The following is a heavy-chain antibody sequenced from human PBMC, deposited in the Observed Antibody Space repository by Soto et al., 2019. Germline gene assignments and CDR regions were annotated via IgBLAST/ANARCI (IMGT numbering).Heavy chain of an antibody. V-gene: IGHV6-1*01. J-gene: IGHJ6*02. CDR1: GDSVSSNSAA. CDR3: ARDSLTMVRGVIISAYYYYGMDV. Sequence: TLSLTCAISGDSVSSNSAAWNWIRQSPSRGLEWLGRTYYRSKWYNDYAVSVKSRITINPDTSKNQFSLQLNSVTPEDTAVYYCARDSLTMVRGVIISAYYYYGMDVWGQGTTVTVSS. CDR2: TYYRSKWYN. D-gene: IGHD3-10*01.